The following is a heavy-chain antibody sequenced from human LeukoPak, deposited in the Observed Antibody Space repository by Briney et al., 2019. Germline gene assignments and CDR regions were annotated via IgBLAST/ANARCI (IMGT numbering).Heavy chain of an antibody. D-gene: IGHD2-2*01. CDR3: ASQIVVVPAATTFDY. CDR2: ISSSGTTI. Sequence: QPGGSLRLFCAPSGFPFSRYEMNWLPQAPGKGGEWVSYISSSGTTIYYADSVKGRFTVYRNNAKNSLYLQMDSLRVEDTAVYYCASQIVVVPAATTFDYWGQGTLVTVSS. J-gene: IGHJ4*02. V-gene: IGHV3-48*03. CDR1: GFPFSRYE.